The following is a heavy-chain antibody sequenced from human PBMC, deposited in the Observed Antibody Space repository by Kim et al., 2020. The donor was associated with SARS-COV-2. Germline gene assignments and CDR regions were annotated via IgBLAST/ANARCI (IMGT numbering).Heavy chain of an antibody. D-gene: IGHD3-3*01. CDR1: GYTFTSYA. V-gene: IGHV7-4-1*02. CDR3: ARALVWSGYPYFDY. CDR2: INTNTGNP. J-gene: IGHJ4*02. Sequence: ASVKVSCKASGYTFTSYAMNWVRQAHGKGLEWMGWINTNTGNPTYAQGFTGRFVFSLDTSVSTAYLQISSLNAEDTAVYYCARALVWSGYPYFDYWGQGTLVTVSS.